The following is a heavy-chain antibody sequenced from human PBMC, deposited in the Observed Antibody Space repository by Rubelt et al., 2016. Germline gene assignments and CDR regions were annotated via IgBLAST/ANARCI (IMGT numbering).Heavy chain of an antibody. J-gene: IGHJ6*02. V-gene: IGHV1-18*01. Sequence: QVQLVQSGAEVKKPGASVKVSCKTSGYTFTNHGVRWVRQAPGQGLEWMGWHSAYNGNTNYAQKLQGRVTMTTDTSTNTAYMELRSLRSDDTAVYYCARDATSSYYYGMDVWGQGTTVTVSS. CDR1: GYTFTNHG. CDR3: ARDATSSYYYGMDV. CDR2: HSAYNGNT.